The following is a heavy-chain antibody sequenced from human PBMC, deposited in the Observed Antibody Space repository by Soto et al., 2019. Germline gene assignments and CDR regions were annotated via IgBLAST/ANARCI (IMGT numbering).Heavy chain of an antibody. J-gene: IGHJ3*02. V-gene: IGHV2-5*02. CDR3: AHSWSLWELLRLGAFDI. CDR2: IYWDDDK. CDR1: GFSLSTSGVG. D-gene: IGHD1-26*01. Sequence: QITLKESGPTLVKPTQTLTLTCTFSGFSLSTSGVGVGWIRQPPGKALEWLALIYWDDDKSYSPSLKSRLTITKDTSKNQVVLTMTNMDPVDTATYYCAHSWSLWELLRLGAFDIWGQGTMVTVSS.